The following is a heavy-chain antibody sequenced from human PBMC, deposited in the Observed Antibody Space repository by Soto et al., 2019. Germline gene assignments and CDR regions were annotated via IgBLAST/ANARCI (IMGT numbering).Heavy chain of an antibody. Sequence: EVQLLESGGGLVQPGGSLRLSCAASGFTFNSYAMSWVRQAPGKGLEWVSGISGSGGSTYYPDSVKGRFTISRDNPKNTLYLQMNSLRAEETAVYYCAKMEDYGDNSDFDYWGQGTLVTVSS. CDR1: GFTFNSYA. CDR2: ISGSGGST. D-gene: IGHD4-17*01. J-gene: IGHJ4*02. V-gene: IGHV3-23*01. CDR3: AKMEDYGDNSDFDY.